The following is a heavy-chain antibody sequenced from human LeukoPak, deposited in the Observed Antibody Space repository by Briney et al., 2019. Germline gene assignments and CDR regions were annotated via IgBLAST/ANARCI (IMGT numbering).Heavy chain of an antibody. J-gene: IGHJ6*03. D-gene: IGHD3-10*01. CDR1: GGTFSSYA. CDR3: ASYYGSGSYLYYYYMDV. Sequence: GSSVKVSCKASGGTFSSYAISWVRQAPGQGLEWMGGIIPIFGTANYAQKFQGRVTITADESTSTAYMELSSLRSEDTAVYYCASYYGSGSYLYYYYMDVWGKGTTVTISS. V-gene: IGHV1-69*01. CDR2: IIPIFGTA.